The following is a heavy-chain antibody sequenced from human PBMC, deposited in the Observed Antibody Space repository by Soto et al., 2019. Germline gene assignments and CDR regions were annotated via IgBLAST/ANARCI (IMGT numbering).Heavy chain of an antibody. V-gene: IGHV3-23*01. J-gene: IGHJ4*02. Sequence: GGSLRLSCAASGFTFSSYAMSWVRQAPGKGLEWVSAISGSGGSTYYADSVKGRITISRDNSKSTLYLQMNSLRAEDTAVYYCAKDQHYDFWSGYPPPDYWGQGTLVTVSS. D-gene: IGHD3-3*01. CDR3: AKDQHYDFWSGYPPPDY. CDR1: GFTFSSYA. CDR2: ISGSGGST.